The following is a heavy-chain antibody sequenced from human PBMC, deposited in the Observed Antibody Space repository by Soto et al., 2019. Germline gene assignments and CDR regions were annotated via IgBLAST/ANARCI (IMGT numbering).Heavy chain of an antibody. CDR3: ARYNYGLSDY. J-gene: IGHJ4*02. V-gene: IGHV4-59*01. CDR1: DGSMSSSS. CDR2: IYYSGST. D-gene: IGHD5-18*01. Sequence: VSIRETRRDGSMSSSSWTWIRQPPGKGLEWIGYIYYSGSTNYNPSLKSRVTISVDTSKNQFSLKLSSVTAADTAVYYGARYNYGLSDYWGQGTLVTVSS.